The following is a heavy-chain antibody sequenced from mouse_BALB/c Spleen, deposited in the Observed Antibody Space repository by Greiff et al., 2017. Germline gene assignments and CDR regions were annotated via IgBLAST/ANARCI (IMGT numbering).Heavy chain of an antibody. CDR2: INSNGGST. V-gene: IGHV5-6-3*01. CDR1: GFTFSSYG. CDR3: ARLYYGYIFDY. J-gene: IGHJ2*01. Sequence: EVQLQESGGGLVQPGGSLKLSCAASGFTFSSYGMSWVRQTPDKRLELVATINSNGGSTYYPDSVKGRFTISRDNAKNTLYLQMSSLKSEDTAMYYCARLYYGYIFDYWGQGTTLTVSS. D-gene: IGHD2-2*01.